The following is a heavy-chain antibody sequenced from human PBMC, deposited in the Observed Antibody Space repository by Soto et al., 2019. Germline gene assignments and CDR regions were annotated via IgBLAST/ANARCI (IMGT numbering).Heavy chain of an antibody. J-gene: IGHJ6*02. CDR3: AREGLITGTTYYYYGMDV. D-gene: IGHD1-7*01. CDR1: GGSFSGYY. V-gene: IGHV4-34*01. CDR2: INHSGST. Sequence: SETLSLTCAVYGGSFSGYYWSWIRQPPGKGLEWIGEINHSGSTNYNPSLKSRVTISVDTSKNQFSLKLSSVTAADTAVYYCAREGLITGTTYYYYGMDVWGQGTTVTVSS.